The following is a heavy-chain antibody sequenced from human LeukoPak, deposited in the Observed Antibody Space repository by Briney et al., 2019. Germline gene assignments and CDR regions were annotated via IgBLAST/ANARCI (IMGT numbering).Heavy chain of an antibody. CDR2: INHSGST. J-gene: IGHJ5*02. Sequence: SETLSLTCAVYGGSFSGYYWSWIRQPPGKGLEWIGEINHSGSTNYNPSLKSRVTISVDTSENQFSLKLSSVTAADTAVYYCARGRRFYGDYLNWFDPWGQGTLVTVSS. D-gene: IGHD4-17*01. V-gene: IGHV4-34*01. CDR3: ARGRRFYGDYLNWFDP. CDR1: GGSFSGYY.